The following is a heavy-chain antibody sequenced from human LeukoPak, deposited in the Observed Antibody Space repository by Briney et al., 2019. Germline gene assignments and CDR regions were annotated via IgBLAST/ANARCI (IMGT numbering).Heavy chain of an antibody. CDR2: ISDDGSNN. V-gene: IGHV3-30*18. D-gene: IGHD3-22*01. CDR1: GFTFSSHG. CDR3: AKGGYYDSSGYYHGAFDI. J-gene: IGHJ3*02. Sequence: GGTLRLSCAASGFTFSSHGMHWVPQAPGKGLEGGALISDDGSNNFYGDSVKGRFTIYRDNSKNTLYLQMNSLRAGGTAVYYCAKGGYYDSSGYYHGAFDIWGQGTTVTVSS.